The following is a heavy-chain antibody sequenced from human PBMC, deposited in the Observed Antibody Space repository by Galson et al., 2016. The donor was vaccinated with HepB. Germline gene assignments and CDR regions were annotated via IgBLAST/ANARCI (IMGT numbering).Heavy chain of an antibody. Sequence: SLRLSCAASGFTFSSFGMHWVRQPPGKGLEWVAVTSYDGGPKYYGDSVRGRFPISRDNSKTTLYLPMNSLRPEDTARYYCAKAGDGGGDLDYWGQGALVTFSS. J-gene: IGHJ4*02. CDR1: GFTFSSFG. V-gene: IGHV3-30*18. CDR2: TSYDGGPK. CDR3: AKAGDGGGDLDY. D-gene: IGHD4-23*01.